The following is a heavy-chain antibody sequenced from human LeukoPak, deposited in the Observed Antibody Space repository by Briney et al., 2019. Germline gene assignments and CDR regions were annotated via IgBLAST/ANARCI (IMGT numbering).Heavy chain of an antibody. CDR3: ARRLVRGVTPGDWYFDL. CDR2: IYYSGNT. D-gene: IGHD3-10*01. V-gene: IGHV4-59*01. Sequence: SVTLSLTCTVSGGSISSSYWSWIRQPPGKGLEWIGYIYYSGNTNYNPSLRSRVTISVDTSKNQFSLKLNSVTAADTAVYYCARRLVRGVTPGDWYFDLWGRGTLVTVSS. CDR1: GGSISSSY. J-gene: IGHJ2*01.